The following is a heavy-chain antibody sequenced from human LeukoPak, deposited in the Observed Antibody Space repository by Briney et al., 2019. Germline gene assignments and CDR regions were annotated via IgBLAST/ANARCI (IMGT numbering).Heavy chain of an antibody. V-gene: IGHV3-21*01. CDR1: GFTFNIFS. D-gene: IGHD5-12*01. J-gene: IGHJ4*02. CDR3: ARDLGGYDGDYFDY. Sequence: GGSLRLSCAASGFTFNIFSTNWVRQAPGKGLEWVSSISSSSGYTYYTDSVKGRFTISRDNAKSSLFLQMNSLRADDTAVYYCARDLGGYDGDYFDYWGQGILVTVSS. CDR2: ISSSSGYT.